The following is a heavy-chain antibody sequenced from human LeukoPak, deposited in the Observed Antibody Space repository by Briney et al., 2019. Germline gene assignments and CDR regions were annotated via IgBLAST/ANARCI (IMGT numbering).Heavy chain of an antibody. J-gene: IGHJ4*02. Sequence: WVRQAPGKGLEWVSSISSSSSYIYYADSVKGRFTISRDNAKNSLYLQMNSLRGKDTAVYYCASGIRAFDNWGQGTLVTVSA. D-gene: IGHD1-26*01. V-gene: IGHV3-21*01. CDR2: ISSSSSYI. CDR3: ASGIRAFDN.